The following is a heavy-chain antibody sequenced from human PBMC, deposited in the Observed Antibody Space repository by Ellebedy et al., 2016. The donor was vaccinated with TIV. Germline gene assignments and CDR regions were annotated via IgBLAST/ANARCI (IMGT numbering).Heavy chain of an antibody. CDR2: VSYVGNNK. CDR1: GFTFSTYG. D-gene: IGHD6-13*01. J-gene: IGHJ4*02. Sequence: PGGSLRLSCAASGFTFSTYGMHWVRQAHGKGLEWVEVVSYVGNNKYYADSVKGRFTISRDNSKNTLYLQVNSLRDEDKAVYYCAKTTATSSWQFDYWGQGTLVTVSS. CDR3: AKTTATSSWQFDY. V-gene: IGHV3-30*18.